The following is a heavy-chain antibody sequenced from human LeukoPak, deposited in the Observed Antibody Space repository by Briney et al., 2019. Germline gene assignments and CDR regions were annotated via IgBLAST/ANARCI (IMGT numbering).Heavy chain of an antibody. D-gene: IGHD4-17*01. CDR2: INHSGST. V-gene: IGHV4-34*01. CDR3: ARGYDSTVTTKCNWLDP. CDR1: GGSFSGYY. Sequence: PSETLSLTCAVYGGSFSGYYWSWIRRPPGKGLEWIGEINHSGSTNYNPSLKSRVTISVDTSKNQFSLKLSSVTAADTAVYYCARGYDSTVTTKCNWLDPWGQGTLVTVSS. J-gene: IGHJ5*02.